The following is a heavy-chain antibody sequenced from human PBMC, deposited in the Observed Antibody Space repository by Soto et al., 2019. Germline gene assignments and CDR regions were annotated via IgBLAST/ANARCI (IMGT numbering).Heavy chain of an antibody. CDR1: GFTFGEYA. D-gene: IGHD6-19*01. CDR3: AKGGRQWLVTSDFNY. J-gene: IGHJ4*02. CDR2: VSHDGRNT. V-gene: IGHV3-30*18. Sequence: GGSLGLSCAASGFTFGEYAMHWVRQAPGKGLEWVAVVSHDGRNTHYADSVKGRFTISRDSSKNTVSLEMTSLRAEDTAVYYCAKGGRQWLVTSDFNYWGQGALVTVSS.